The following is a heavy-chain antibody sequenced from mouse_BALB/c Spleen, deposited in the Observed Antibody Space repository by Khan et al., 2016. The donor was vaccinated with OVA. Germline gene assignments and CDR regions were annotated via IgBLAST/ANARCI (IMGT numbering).Heavy chain of an antibody. CDR3: ARAYYRYDGYYAMDY. D-gene: IGHD2-14*01. J-gene: IGHJ4*01. CDR2: IWGGGGT. CDR1: GFSLSRYN. V-gene: IGHV2-6-4*01. Sequence: QVQLKESGRGLVAPSQSLSITCTVSGFSLSRYNIHWVRQPPGKGLEWLGMIWGGGGTDYNSTLKSRLSISKDNSKSQVFLKMNSQQTDDTAMYYCARAYYRYDGYYAMDYWGQGTSVTVSS.